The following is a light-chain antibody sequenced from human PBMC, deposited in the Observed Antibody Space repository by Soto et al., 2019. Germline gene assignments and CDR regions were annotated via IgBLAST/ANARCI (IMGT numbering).Light chain of an antibody. CDR2: LGS. CDR3: IQALQTPWT. Sequence: EIVMTQSPRALPVTPGEPAYISCRTSQSRLQSNGYHYLDGYLQKPGQSPQLLIYLGSNRAAGGPDRFSGSGSCTDFTLKISRVEAEDVGVYYCIQALQTPWTFGQGTKVEIK. CDR1: QSRLQSNGYHY. V-gene: IGKV2-28*01. J-gene: IGKJ1*01.